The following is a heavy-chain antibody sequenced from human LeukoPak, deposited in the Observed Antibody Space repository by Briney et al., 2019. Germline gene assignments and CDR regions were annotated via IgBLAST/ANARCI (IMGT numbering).Heavy chain of an antibody. CDR1: GGSFSGYY. Sequence: SETLSLTCAVYGGSFSGYYWSWIRQPPGKGLEWIGEINHSGSTNYNPSLKSRATISVDTSKNQFSLKLSSVTAADTAVCYCARRLYSSSWSPGYWFDPWGQGTLVTVSS. J-gene: IGHJ5*02. V-gene: IGHV4-34*01. CDR3: ARRLYSSSWSPGYWFDP. D-gene: IGHD6-13*01. CDR2: INHSGST.